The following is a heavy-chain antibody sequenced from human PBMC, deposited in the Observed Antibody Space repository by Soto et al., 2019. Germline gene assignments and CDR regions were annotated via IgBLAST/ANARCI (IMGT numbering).Heavy chain of an antibody. V-gene: IGHV3-23*01. D-gene: IGHD3-10*01. J-gene: IGHJ4*02. CDR2: IGVSGDTT. Sequence: EVQLLESGGGLVQPGGSLRLSCAASGFTFSSYAMSWVRQAPGKGLEWVSAIGVSGDTTYYADSVKGRFTISRDNSKNTLYRQMGSLRAEETAVYYCAIVRRFGELRSLYWGQGTLVTVSS. CDR1: GFTFSSYA. CDR3: AIVRRFGELRSLY.